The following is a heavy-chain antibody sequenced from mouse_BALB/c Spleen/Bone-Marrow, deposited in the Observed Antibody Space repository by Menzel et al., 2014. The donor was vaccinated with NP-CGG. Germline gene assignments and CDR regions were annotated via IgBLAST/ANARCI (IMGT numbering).Heavy chain of an antibody. V-gene: IGHV1-5*01. D-gene: IGHD1-1*01. Sequence: EVQLQQSGTVLARPGASVKMSCKASGYTFTSFWMHWVKQRPGQGLEWIGAVYPGNNDTNYNQNFKGKAKLTAVTSTSTAYMEFSSLTNEDSAVYYCTRYFYGGRDWYFDVWGAGTTVTV. CDR1: GYTFTSFW. J-gene: IGHJ1*01. CDR3: TRYFYGGRDWYFDV. CDR2: VYPGNNDT.